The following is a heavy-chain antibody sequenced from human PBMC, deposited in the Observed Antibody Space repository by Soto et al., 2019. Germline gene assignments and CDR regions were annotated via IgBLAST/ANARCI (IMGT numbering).Heavy chain of an antibody. CDR2: INAGNGNT. V-gene: IGHV1-3*01. CDR1: GYTFSRYG. CDR3: ARDLGGWPDY. D-gene: IGHD2-15*01. Sequence: ASVKVSCKASGYTFSRYGMHWVRQAPGQRLEWMGWINAGNGNTKYSQKFQGRVTITRDTSASTAYMELSSLRSEDTAVYYCARDLGGWPDYWGQGTLVTVSS. J-gene: IGHJ4*02.